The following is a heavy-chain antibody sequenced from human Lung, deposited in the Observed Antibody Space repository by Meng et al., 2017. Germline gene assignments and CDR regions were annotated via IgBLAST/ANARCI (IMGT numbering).Heavy chain of an antibody. CDR1: GYNFPDYW. CDR2: IDPKSGDT. Sequence: VQLVQSGGEVKKPGASVKVSCKPSGYNFPDYWLHWVRRAPGQGLEWMGRIDPKSGDTHYAQRFQGRVTMTGDTSISTAYMELSGLRSDDTAMYYCARDEDISAAGKLFGDYWGQGTLVTVSS. J-gene: IGHJ4*02. V-gene: IGHV1-2*06. D-gene: IGHD6-13*01. CDR3: ARDEDISAAGKLFGDY.